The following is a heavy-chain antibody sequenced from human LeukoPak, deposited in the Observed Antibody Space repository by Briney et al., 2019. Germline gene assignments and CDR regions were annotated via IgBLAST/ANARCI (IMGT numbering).Heavy chain of an antibody. Sequence: GGSLRLSCAASGFTFSNFWMSWVRQAPGKGLEWVANIKPDGSEKYYVDSVRGRFTIPRDNAKNSLYLQMNSLRAEDTAVYYCARGGGAIEYWGQGTLVTVSS. V-gene: IGHV3-7*01. J-gene: IGHJ4*02. CDR1: GFTFSNFW. CDR2: IKPDGSEK. CDR3: ARGGGAIEY. D-gene: IGHD3-16*01.